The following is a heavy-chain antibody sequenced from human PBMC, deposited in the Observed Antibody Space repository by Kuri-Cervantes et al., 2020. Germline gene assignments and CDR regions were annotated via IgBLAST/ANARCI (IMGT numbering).Heavy chain of an antibody. CDR3: ERVVSSGNFLSFDY. V-gene: IGHV4-59*01. J-gene: IGHJ4*02. CDR1: GGSISSYY. CDR2: IYYSGST. D-gene: IGHD6-19*01. Sequence: GSLRLSCTVSGGSISSYYWSWIRQPPGKGLEWIGYIYYSGSTNYNPSLKSRVTISVDTSKNQFSLKLSSVTAADTAVYYCERVVSSGNFLSFDYWGQGTLVTVSS.